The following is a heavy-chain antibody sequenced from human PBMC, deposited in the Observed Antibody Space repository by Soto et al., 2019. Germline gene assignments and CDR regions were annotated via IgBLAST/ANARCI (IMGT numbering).Heavy chain of an antibody. CDR1: GGSISNYY. J-gene: IGHJ5*02. V-gene: IGHV4-59*13. Sequence: QVQLQESGPGLVKPSETLSLTCTVSGGSISNYYWSWIRQPPGKGLEWIGYIYYSGSTNYNPSLKGRVTLSLAQSKNQYSLTLRSVTAADTAVYYCARVRVGGIAAAGARGWFDPWGQGTLVTVSS. D-gene: IGHD6-13*01. CDR2: IYYSGST. CDR3: ARVRVGGIAAAGARGWFDP.